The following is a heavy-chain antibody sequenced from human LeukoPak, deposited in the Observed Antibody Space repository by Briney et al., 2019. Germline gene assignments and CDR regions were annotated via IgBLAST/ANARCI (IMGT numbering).Heavy chain of an antibody. J-gene: IGHJ4*02. Sequence: GGSLRLSCEASGFTFSRYAMHWVRQAPGKGLEWVAVISYDGRNKYYADSVKGRFTISRDNSKNTLYLQMNSLRAEDTAVYYCSTPGGSGWHPLDYWGQGTLVTVSS. D-gene: IGHD6-19*01. V-gene: IGHV3-30*04. CDR2: ISYDGRNK. CDR3: STPGGSGWHPLDY. CDR1: GFTFSRYA.